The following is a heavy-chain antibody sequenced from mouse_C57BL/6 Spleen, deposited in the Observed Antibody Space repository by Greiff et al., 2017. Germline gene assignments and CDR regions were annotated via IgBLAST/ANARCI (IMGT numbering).Heavy chain of an antibody. J-gene: IGHJ4*01. D-gene: IGHD2-2*01. Sequence: QVQLQQSGAELVRPGASVTLSCKASGYTFTDYEMHWVKQTPVHGLEWIGAIDPETGGTAYNQKFKGKAILTADKSSSTAYMELRSLTSEDSAVYYCTRGRMVTRGNAMHYWGQGTSVTVSS. V-gene: IGHV1-15*01. CDR2: IDPETGGT. CDR1: GYTFTDYE. CDR3: TRGRMVTRGNAMHY.